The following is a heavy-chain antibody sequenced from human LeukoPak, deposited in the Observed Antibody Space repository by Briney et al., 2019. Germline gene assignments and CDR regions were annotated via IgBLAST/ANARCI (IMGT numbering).Heavy chain of an antibody. Sequence: GGSLRLSCAASGFTFSSYSMNWVRQAPGKGLEWVSSISSSSSYIYYADSVKGRFTISRDNAKNSLYLQMNSLRAEDTAVYYCARDEKYYDFWSGYSNYYYYMDVWGKGTTVTVSS. CDR3: ARDEKYYDFWSGYSNYYYYMDV. V-gene: IGHV3-21*01. CDR1: GFTFSSYS. D-gene: IGHD3-3*01. CDR2: ISSSSSYI. J-gene: IGHJ6*03.